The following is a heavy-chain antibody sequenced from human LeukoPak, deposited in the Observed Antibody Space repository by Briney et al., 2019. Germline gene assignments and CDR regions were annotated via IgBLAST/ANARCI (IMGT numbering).Heavy chain of an antibody. V-gene: IGHV1-2*02. CDR2: INPNSGGT. Sequence: ASVKVSCKASGGTFSSYAISWVRQAPGQGLEWMGWINPNSGGTNYAQKFQGRVTMTRDTSISTAYMELSRLRSDDTAVYYCARASASYISGRGLTFDYWGQGTLVTVSS. CDR3: ARASASYISGRGLTFDY. CDR1: GGTFSSYA. D-gene: IGHD6-19*01. J-gene: IGHJ4*02.